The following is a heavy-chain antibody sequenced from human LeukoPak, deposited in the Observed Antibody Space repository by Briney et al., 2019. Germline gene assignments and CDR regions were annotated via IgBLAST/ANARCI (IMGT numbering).Heavy chain of an antibody. J-gene: IGHJ4*02. CDR3: AKDRGSIAAGGSDY. Sequence: PGGSLRLSCAASGFIFSTYGIHWVRQAPGKGLEWVAVISYDGSNKYYADSVKGRFTISRDNSKNTLYLQMNSLRAEDTAVYYCAKDRGSIAAGGSDYWGQGTLVTVSS. CDR2: ISYDGSNK. CDR1: GFIFSTYG. V-gene: IGHV3-30*18. D-gene: IGHD6-13*01.